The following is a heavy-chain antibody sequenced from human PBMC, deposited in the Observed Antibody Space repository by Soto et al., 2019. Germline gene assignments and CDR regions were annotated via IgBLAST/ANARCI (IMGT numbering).Heavy chain of an antibody. D-gene: IGHD3-10*01. J-gene: IGHJ6*02. V-gene: IGHV1-69*01. CDR1: GGTFSSYA. Sequence: SCKASGGTFSSYAISWVRQAPGQGLEWMGGIIPIFGTANYARKFQGRVTITADESTSTAYMELSSLRSEDTAVYYCAGSMVRGVPGRFGMDVWGQGTTVTVSS. CDR3: AGSMVRGVPGRFGMDV. CDR2: IIPIFGTA.